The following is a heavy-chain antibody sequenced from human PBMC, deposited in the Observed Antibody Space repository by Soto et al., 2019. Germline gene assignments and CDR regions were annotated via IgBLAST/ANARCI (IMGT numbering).Heavy chain of an antibody. CDR2: IAAGNGNT. Sequence: QVPLVQSGTEARKPGASVKVSCRASGYIFTGYAIQWVRQAPGQRLEWMGWIAAGNGNTRYSQKFQDRVTISRDISASTAYMELTSLRSEDTAIYYCAPTASGTNYFDHWGQGTMVTVFS. V-gene: IGHV1-3*01. CDR1: GYIFTGYA. J-gene: IGHJ4*02. CDR3: APTASGTNYFDH. D-gene: IGHD4-4*01.